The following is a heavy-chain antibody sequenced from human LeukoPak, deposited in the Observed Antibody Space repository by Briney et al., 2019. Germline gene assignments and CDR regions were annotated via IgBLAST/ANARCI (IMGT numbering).Heavy chain of an antibody. J-gene: IGHJ4*02. Sequence: SETLSLTCNVSGGSISTYYWSWIRQPPGKGLEWIGYISDGGVTSYNPSLKGRVTISVDSPKDRFSLRLTSLTAVDTALYHCARHGGTLDYFDYWGPGSLVTVSS. CDR1: GGSISTYY. CDR3: ARHGGTLDYFDY. D-gene: IGHD1-26*01. V-gene: IGHV4-59*08. CDR2: ISDGGVT.